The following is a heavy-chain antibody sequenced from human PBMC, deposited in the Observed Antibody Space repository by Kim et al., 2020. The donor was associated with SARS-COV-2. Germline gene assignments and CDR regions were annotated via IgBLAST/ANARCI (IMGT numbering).Heavy chain of an antibody. CDR1: GFTFSSYA. Sequence: GGSLRLSCAASGFTFSSYAMSWVRQAPGKGLEWVSAISGSGGSTYYADSVKGRFTISRDNSKNTLYLQMNSLRAEDTAVYYCAKHTIGGYSNYPYYYGMDVWGQGTTVTVSS. CDR2: ISGSGGST. J-gene: IGHJ6*02. D-gene: IGHD4-4*01. CDR3: AKHTIGGYSNYPYYYGMDV. V-gene: IGHV3-23*01.